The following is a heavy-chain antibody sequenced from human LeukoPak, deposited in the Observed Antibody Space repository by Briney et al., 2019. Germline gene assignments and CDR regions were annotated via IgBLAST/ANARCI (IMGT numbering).Heavy chain of an antibody. CDR1: GYTFTSYY. Sequence: ASVNVSCTASGYTFTSYYMHWVRQAPGQGLEWMGIINASGGSTSYAQKFQSRVTMTRDISKSTVYMELSSLRSEDTAVYYCARARTKRYRSCWYADCWGQGTLVTVS. CDR2: INASGGST. D-gene: IGHD6-13*01. CDR3: ARARTKRYRSCWYADC. V-gene: IGHV1-46*01. J-gene: IGHJ4*02.